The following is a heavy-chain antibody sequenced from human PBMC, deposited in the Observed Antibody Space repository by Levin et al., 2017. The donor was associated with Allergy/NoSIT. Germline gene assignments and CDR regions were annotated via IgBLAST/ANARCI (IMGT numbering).Heavy chain of an antibody. D-gene: IGHD3-10*01. Sequence: SGGSLRLSCAASGFTFSNFAMHWVHQVPGKGLEWVAVISYEGTNASYADSVKGRFIISRVNSNNAIYLQLNSLRAEDTAVYYCARDPYYGSGFRGMDVWGQGTTVTVSS. CDR2: ISYEGTNA. CDR3: ARDPYYGSGFRGMDV. V-gene: IGHV3-30-3*01. J-gene: IGHJ6*02. CDR1: GFTFSNFA.